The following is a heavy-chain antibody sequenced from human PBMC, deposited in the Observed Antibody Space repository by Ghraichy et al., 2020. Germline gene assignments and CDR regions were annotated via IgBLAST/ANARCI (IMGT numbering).Heavy chain of an antibody. Sequence: SETLSLTCTVSGGSISSYYWSWIRQPPGKGLEWIGYIYYSGSTNYNPSLKSRVTISVDTSKNQFSLKLSSVTAADTAVYYCARLVVRGVTSWGQGTLVTVSS. CDR2: IYYSGST. CDR1: GGSISSYY. V-gene: IGHV4-59*08. J-gene: IGHJ5*02. D-gene: IGHD3-10*01. CDR3: ARLVVRGVTS.